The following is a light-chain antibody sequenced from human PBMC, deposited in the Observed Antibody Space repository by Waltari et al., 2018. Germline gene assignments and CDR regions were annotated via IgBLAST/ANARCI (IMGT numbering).Light chain of an antibody. J-gene: IGLJ2*01. CDR1: NLGPQN. CDR2: YDD. V-gene: IGLV3-21*04. Sequence: SYVLTQPPSVSVAPGKTADITCGGDNLGPQNVHWYQQKPGQAPVLVIYYDDDRPSGTPERFSGSNSGNTATLTISRVDAGDEADYYCQVWDSRSEVVFGGGTRLTVL. CDR3: QVWDSRSEVV.